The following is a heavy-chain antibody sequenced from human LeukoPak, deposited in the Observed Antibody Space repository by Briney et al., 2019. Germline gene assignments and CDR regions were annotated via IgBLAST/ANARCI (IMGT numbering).Heavy chain of an antibody. CDR2: MYYSGST. D-gene: IGHD6-13*01. CDR3: ARGSSSWLDYYMDV. J-gene: IGHJ6*03. Sequence: SETLSLTCTVSGDSISSSSYYWDWIRQPPGKGLEWIGSMYYSGSTYYNPSLKSRVTISVDTSKNQFSLRLSSVTAADTAVYYCARGSSSWLDYYMDVWGKGTTVTVSS. CDR1: GDSISSSSYY. V-gene: IGHV4-39*07.